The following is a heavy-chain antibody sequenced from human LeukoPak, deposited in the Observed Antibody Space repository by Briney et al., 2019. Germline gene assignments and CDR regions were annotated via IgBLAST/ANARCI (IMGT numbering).Heavy chain of an antibody. V-gene: IGHV4-4*07. D-gene: IGHD2-21*01. Sequence: SETLSLTCTVSGGSISNYYWNWIRQPAGKGLEWIGRVYSTGNANYNPSLKSRVTLSVDTSKNQFSLNLNSVTAADTAVYHCARDYSEDAYPYYFDYWGQGALVTVSS. CDR3: ARDYSEDAYPYYFDY. J-gene: IGHJ4*02. CDR2: VYSTGNA. CDR1: GGSISNYY.